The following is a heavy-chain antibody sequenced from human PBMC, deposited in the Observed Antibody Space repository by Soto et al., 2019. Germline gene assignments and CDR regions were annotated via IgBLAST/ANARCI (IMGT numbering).Heavy chain of an antibody. CDR1: GGSFSGYY. J-gene: IGHJ6*03. V-gene: IGHV4-34*01. D-gene: IGHD2-2*01. Sequence: QVQLQQWGAGLLKPSETLSLTCAVYGGSFSGYYWSGIRQPPGKGLEWIGEINHSGSTNYNPSLKSRVTISVDTSNNQFSLKLSSVAAADTAVYYCARSDIVVVPAAMYYYYYMDVWGKGTTVTVSS. CDR2: INHSGST. CDR3: ARSDIVVVPAAMYYYYYMDV.